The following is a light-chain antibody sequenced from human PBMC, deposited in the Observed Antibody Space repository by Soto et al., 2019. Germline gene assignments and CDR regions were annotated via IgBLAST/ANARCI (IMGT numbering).Light chain of an antibody. Sequence: EIVLTQSPATLSLSPGERATLSCRASQSVSSYLAWYQQKPGQAPRLLIYDASNRATGIPARFSGIWFGTDSTLTISSLEPEDFAVYYCQQRSNWLFTFGPGSKVDIK. CDR2: DAS. J-gene: IGKJ3*01. CDR1: QSVSSY. V-gene: IGKV3-11*01. CDR3: QQRSNWLFT.